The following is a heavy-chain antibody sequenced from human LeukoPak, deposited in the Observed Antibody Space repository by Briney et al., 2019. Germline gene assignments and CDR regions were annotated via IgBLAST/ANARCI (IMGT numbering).Heavy chain of an antibody. CDR3: ARHILKQLAPDY. V-gene: IGHV4-39*01. Sequence: PSETLSLTCAVSGGSISSSSYYWGWIRQPPGKGLEWIGSIYYSGSTYYNPSLKSRVTISVDTSKNQFSLKLSSVTAADTAVYYCARHILKQLAPDYWGQGTLVTVSS. CDR1: GGSISSSSYY. CDR2: IYYSGST. D-gene: IGHD6-6*01. J-gene: IGHJ4*02.